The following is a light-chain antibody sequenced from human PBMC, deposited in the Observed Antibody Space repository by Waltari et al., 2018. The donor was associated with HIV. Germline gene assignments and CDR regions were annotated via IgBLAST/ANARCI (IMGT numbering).Light chain of an antibody. CDR1: QTIGIY. CDR3: QQSYSTPPT. CDR2: AAS. V-gene: IGKV1-39*01. Sequence: DIQMTQSPSSLSASVGDRVTITRRASQTIGIYLNWYQQKPGKAPNLLIYAASRLQSGVPSRFRGSGSETDFTLTISSLQPEDFATYYCQQSYSTPPTFGGGTKVDIK. J-gene: IGKJ4*01.